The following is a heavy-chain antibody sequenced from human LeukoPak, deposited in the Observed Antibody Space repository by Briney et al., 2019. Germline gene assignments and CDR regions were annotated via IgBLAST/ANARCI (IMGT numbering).Heavy chain of an antibody. Sequence: SETLSLTCTVSGGSISSYYWSWIRQPPGKGLEWIGYIYYSGSTNYNPSLKSRVTISVDTSKNQFSLKLSSVTAADTAVYYCARGPLGTVRGVIETYNWFDPWGQGTLVTVSS. CDR3: ARGPLGTVRGVIETYNWFDP. D-gene: IGHD3-10*01. J-gene: IGHJ5*02. V-gene: IGHV4-59*01. CDR1: GGSISSYY. CDR2: IYYSGST.